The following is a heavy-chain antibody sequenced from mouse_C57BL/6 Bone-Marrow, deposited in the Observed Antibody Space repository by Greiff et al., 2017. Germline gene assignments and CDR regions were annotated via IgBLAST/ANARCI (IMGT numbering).Heavy chain of an antibody. J-gene: IGHJ1*03. D-gene: IGHD1-1*01. Sequence: DAGGGLVQPKGSLKLSCAASGFSFNTYAMNWVRQAPGKGLEWVARIRSKSNNYATYYADSVKDRFTISRDDSESMLYLQMNNLKTEDTAMYYCVRGYYGSSADWYFDVWGTGTTVTVSS. CDR2: IRSKSNNYAT. CDR3: VRGYYGSSADWYFDV. CDR1: GFSFNTYA. V-gene: IGHV10-1*01.